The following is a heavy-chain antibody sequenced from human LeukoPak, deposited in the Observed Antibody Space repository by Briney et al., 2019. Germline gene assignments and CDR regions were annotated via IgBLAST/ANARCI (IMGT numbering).Heavy chain of an antibody. V-gene: IGHV4-59*01. CDR3: ARTGTSYDFWSGYYHY. CDR1: GGSISTYY. CDR2: IYYSGST. Sequence: SETLSLTCTVSGGSISTYYWSWIRQPPGKGLEWIGYIYYSGSTNYNPSLKSRVTISVNTSKNQFSLKLNSVTPADTAVYYCARTGTSYDFWSGYYHYWGQGTLVTVSS. J-gene: IGHJ4*02. D-gene: IGHD3-3*01.